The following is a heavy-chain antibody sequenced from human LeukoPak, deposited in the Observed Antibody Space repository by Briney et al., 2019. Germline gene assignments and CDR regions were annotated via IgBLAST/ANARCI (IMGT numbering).Heavy chain of an antibody. V-gene: IGHV4-59*08. Sequence: SETLSLTCTVSGGSISSYYWSWIRQPPGKGLEWIGYIYYSGSTNYSPSLKSRVTISVDTSKNQFSLKLSSVTAADTAVYYCASRSYSRDGYNFSYYYYYGMDVWGQGTTVTVSS. D-gene: IGHD5-24*01. CDR3: ASRSYSRDGYNFSYYYYYGMDV. J-gene: IGHJ6*02. CDR1: GGSISSYY. CDR2: IYYSGST.